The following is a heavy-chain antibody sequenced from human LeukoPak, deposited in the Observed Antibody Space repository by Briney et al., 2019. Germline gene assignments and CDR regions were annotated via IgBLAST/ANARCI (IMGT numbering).Heavy chain of an antibody. Sequence: SETLSLTCTVSGGSISSGGYYWSWIRQHPGKGLEWIGYIYYSGSTYYNPSLKSRVTISVDTSKNQFSLKLSSVTAADTAVYYCARGEEWELLYWFDPWGRGTLVTVSS. J-gene: IGHJ5*02. V-gene: IGHV4-31*03. CDR2: IYYSGST. CDR1: GGSISSGGYY. CDR3: ARGEEWELLYWFDP. D-gene: IGHD1-26*01.